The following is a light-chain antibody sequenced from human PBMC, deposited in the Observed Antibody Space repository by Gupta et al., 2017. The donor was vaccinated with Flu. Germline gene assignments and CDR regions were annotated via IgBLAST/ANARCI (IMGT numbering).Light chain of an antibody. CDR3: SSYTTTSSSRV. Sequence: QSALTQPASVSGSPGQSITIPCTGTSSDVGGYNYFSWYQQHPGKAPKLIIYAVTNRPSGVSDRFSGSKSGNTASLTISGLQAEDEADYHCSSYTTTSSSRVFGGGTKLTVL. CDR1: SSDVGGYNY. CDR2: AVT. V-gene: IGLV2-14*01. J-gene: IGLJ3*02.